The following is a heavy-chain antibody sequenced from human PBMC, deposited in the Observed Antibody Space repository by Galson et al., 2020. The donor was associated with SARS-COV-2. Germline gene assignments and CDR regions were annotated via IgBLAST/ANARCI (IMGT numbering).Heavy chain of an antibody. CDR1: GFTFSSYA. Sequence: GESLKISCAASGFTFSSYAMSWVRQAPGKGLEWVSAISGSGGSTYYADSVKGRFTISRDNSKNTLYLQMNSLRAEDTAVYYCAKDTPPYGDYDYYYGMDVWGQGTTVTVSS. D-gene: IGHD4-17*01. J-gene: IGHJ6*02. CDR3: AKDTPPYGDYDYYYGMDV. CDR2: ISGSGGST. V-gene: IGHV3-23*01.